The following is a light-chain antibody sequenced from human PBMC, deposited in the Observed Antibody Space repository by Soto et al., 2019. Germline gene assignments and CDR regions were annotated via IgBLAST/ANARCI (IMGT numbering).Light chain of an antibody. J-gene: IGLJ1*01. V-gene: IGLV1-40*01. CDR1: SSNIGAEYD. CDR2: GDN. Sequence: QSVLTQPPSVSGAPGQRVAISCTGSSSNIGAEYDVHWYQQLPGTAPKRLIYGDNNRPSGVPDRFSGSKSGTSASLAITGLRPEDEADYYCQSYASSLTTFVFGTGTKGTVL. CDR3: QSYASSLTTFV.